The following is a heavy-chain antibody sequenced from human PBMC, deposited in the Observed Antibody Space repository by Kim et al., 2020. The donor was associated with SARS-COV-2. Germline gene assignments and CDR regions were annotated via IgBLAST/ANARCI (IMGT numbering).Heavy chain of an antibody. CDR1: GFTFSRSW. J-gene: IGHJ4*02. Sequence: GGSLRLSCEASGFTFSRSWMSWVRQAPGKGLEWVANMNQDGSQKNYVDSVKGRFTISRDNAKNSLFLQMNSLRPEDTAMYYCAREISYERFDYWGQGTVV. D-gene: IGHD3-16*01. CDR3: AREISYERFDY. V-gene: IGHV3-7*01. CDR2: MNQDGSQK.